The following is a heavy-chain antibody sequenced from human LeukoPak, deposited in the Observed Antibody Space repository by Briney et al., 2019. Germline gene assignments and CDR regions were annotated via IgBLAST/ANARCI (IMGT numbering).Heavy chain of an antibody. CDR2: IYYSGST. J-gene: IGHJ4*02. CDR3: ARHTDYYDSSYIDY. CDR1: GGSITSYY. Sequence: SETLSLTCTVSGGSITSYYWSWLRQPPGKGLEWTGYIYYSGSTNYNPSLKSRVTISVDTSKNQFSLKLSSVTAADTAVYYCARHTDYYDSSYIDYWGQGTLVTVSS. V-gene: IGHV4-59*08. D-gene: IGHD3-22*01.